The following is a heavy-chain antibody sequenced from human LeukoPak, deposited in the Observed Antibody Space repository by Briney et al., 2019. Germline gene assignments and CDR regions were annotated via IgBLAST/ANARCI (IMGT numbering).Heavy chain of an antibody. J-gene: IGHJ1*01. D-gene: IGHD5-12*01. CDR3: ARMGWLRASTAGTEYFQH. CDR1: GYTFTSYG. CDR2: ISAYNGNT. Sequence: ASVKVSCRASGYTFTSYGISWVRQAPGQGLEWMGWISAYNGNTNYAQKLQGRVTMTTDTSTSTAYMELRSLRSDDTAVYYCARMGWLRASTAGTEYFQHWGQGTLVTVSS. V-gene: IGHV1-18*01.